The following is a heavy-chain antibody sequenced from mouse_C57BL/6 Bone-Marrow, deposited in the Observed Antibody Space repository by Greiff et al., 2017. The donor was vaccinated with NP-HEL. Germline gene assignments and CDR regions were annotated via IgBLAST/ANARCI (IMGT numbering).Heavy chain of an antibody. CDR2: IYPGSGST. V-gene: IGHV1-55*01. CDR3: ARITTVVPRGYFDV. J-gene: IGHJ1*03. Sequence: QVHVKQPGAELVKPGASVKMSCKASGYTFTSYWITWVKQRPGQGLEWIGDIYPGSGSTNYNEKFKSKATLTVDTSSSTAYMQLSSLTSEDSAVYYCARITTVVPRGYFDVWGTGTTVTVSS. CDR1: GYTFTSYW. D-gene: IGHD1-1*01.